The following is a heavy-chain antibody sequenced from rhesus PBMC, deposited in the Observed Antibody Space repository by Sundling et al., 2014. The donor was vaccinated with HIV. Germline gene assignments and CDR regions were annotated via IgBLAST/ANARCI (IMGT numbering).Heavy chain of an antibody. CDR2: INGNSGST. J-gene: IGHJ4*01. CDR1: IASISSYW. Sequence: QVQLQESGPGLVKPSETLSLTCTVSIASISSYWWSWIRQPPGKGLEWIGEINGNSGSTNYNPSLKSRVTISRDTSKNHFSLKLSSVTAADTAVYYCARDRWTGYFPGVWDYWGQGVLVTVSS. V-gene: IGHV4-80*01. D-gene: IGHD3-3*01. CDR3: ARDRWTGYFPGVWDY.